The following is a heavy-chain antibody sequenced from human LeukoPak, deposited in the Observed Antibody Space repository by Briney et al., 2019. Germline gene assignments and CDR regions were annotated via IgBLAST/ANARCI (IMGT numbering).Heavy chain of an antibody. D-gene: IGHD5-24*01. CDR3: ARDRGREMATIPFDY. CDR2: INPSGGST. Sequence: GASVKVSCKASGYTFTSYYMHWVRQAPGQGLEWMGIINPSGGSTSYAQKFQGRVTMTRDTSTSTVYMELSSLRSEDTAVYYCARDRGREMATIPFDYWGQGTLVTVSS. CDR1: GYTFTSYY. J-gene: IGHJ4*02. V-gene: IGHV1-46*01.